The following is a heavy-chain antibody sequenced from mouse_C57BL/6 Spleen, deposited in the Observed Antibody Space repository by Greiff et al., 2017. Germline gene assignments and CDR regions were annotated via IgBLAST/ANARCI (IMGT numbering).Heavy chain of an antibody. V-gene: IGHV14-1*01. CDR1: GFNIKDYY. CDR2: IDPEDGDT. D-gene: IGHD2-1*01. Sequence: VQLQQSGAELVRPGASVKLSCTASGFNIKDYYMHWVKQRPEQGLEWIGRIDPEDGDTEYAPKFPGKATMTADTYSNTAYLQLSSLTSEDTAVYYCTTYYGNYYFDYWGQGTTLTVSS. CDR3: TTYYGNYYFDY. J-gene: IGHJ2*01.